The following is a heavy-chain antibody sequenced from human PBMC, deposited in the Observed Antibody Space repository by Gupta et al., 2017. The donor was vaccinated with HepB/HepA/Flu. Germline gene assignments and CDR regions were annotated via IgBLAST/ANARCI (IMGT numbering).Heavy chain of an antibody. V-gene: IGHV3-23*01. CDR3: AKDLGQGGYSYGQWNF. D-gene: IGHD5-18*01. CDR2: VSGSDDTT. J-gene: IGHJ4*02. CDR1: GSSFSHYA. Sequence: DVQLLESVGGLVQPGGFLRLSWAASGSSFSHYAMTWVRQAPGKGLEWVSSVSGSDDTTYYAESGKGRFTISRDNSKNTLYLQMNSLRADETALYYCAKDLGQGGYSYGQWNFWGQGTLVTVSS.